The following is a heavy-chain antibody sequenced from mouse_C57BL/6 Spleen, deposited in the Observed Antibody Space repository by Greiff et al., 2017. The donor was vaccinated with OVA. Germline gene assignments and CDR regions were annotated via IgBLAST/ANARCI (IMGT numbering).Heavy chain of an antibody. CDR1: GFTFSDYY. V-gene: IGHV5-12*01. J-gene: IGHJ4*01. CDR2: ISNGGGST. CDR3: ARRDGYYSMDY. Sequence: DVKLVESGGGLVQPGGSLKLSCAASGFTFSDYYMYWVRQTPEKRLEWVAYISNGGGSTYYPDTVKGRFTISRDNAKKTLYLQMSRLVSEDTPVYYCARRDGYYSMDYWGQRTSVTVSS. D-gene: IGHD2-3*01.